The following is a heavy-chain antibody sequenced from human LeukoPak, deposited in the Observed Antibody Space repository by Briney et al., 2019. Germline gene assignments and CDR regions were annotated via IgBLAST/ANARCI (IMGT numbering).Heavy chain of an antibody. CDR2: IYYSGST. V-gene: IGHV4-59*01. D-gene: IGHD3-3*01. J-gene: IGHJ4*02. Sequence: SETLSLTCTVSGGSISSYYWSWIRQPPGKGLEWIGHIYYSGSTNYNPSLKSRVTISVDTSKNQFSLKLSSVTAADTAVYYCARGNYDFWSGYSDYWGQGTLVTVSS. CDR1: GGSISSYY. CDR3: ARGNYDFWSGYSDY.